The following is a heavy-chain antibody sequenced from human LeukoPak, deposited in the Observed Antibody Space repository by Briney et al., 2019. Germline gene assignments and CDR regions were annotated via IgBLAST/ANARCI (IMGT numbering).Heavy chain of an antibody. Sequence: GGSLRLSCAASGFTFSSYAMSWVRQAPGKGLEWVSVIYSGGNTFYAGSVKGRFTISRDNSKNTLYLQMNSLRGEDTAVYYCARSGAEGTFDYWGQGTLVTVSS. J-gene: IGHJ4*02. CDR1: GFTFSSYA. CDR3: ARSGAEGTFDY. CDR2: IYSGGNT. D-gene: IGHD6-13*01. V-gene: IGHV3-66*01.